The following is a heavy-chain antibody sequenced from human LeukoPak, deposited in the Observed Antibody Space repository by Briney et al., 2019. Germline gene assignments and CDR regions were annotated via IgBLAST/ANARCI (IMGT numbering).Heavy chain of an antibody. CDR3: ARVLAYYGSGSYYRGPPYCDY. Sequence: GGSLRLSCAASGFTFSSYSMNWVRQAPGKGLEWFSSISSSSSSIYYADSVKGRFTISRDNAKNSLYLQMNSLRAEDTAVYYCARVLAYYGSGSYYRGPPYCDYWGQGTLVTVSS. CDR1: GFTFSSYS. V-gene: IGHV3-21*01. J-gene: IGHJ4*02. CDR2: ISSSSSSI. D-gene: IGHD3-10*01.